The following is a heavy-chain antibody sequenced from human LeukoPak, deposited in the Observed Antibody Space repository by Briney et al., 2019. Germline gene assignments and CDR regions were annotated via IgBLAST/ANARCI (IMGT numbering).Heavy chain of an antibody. CDR1: VYIFITYY. Sequence: GASVTVSFTCSVYIFITYYIQWVRQAPGGRLEWVGWINTDIGGTHSAPKFQGRVSMTTDTSISTAYLELSRLTSDDTAMYYCARNWELWGEGTLVTVSS. V-gene: IGHV1-2*02. CDR3: ARNWEL. J-gene: IGHJ4*02. CDR2: INTDIGGT. D-gene: IGHD3-10*01.